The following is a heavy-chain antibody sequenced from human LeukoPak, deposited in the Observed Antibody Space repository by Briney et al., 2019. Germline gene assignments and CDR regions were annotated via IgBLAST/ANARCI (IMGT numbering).Heavy chain of an antibody. CDR2: INSDGSKI. Sequence: PGGSLRLSCAASGVTFSNDSMRWVRQTPGKGLVWVSGINSDGSKILYADSVKGRFTISRDNAKNTLSLQMNSLRAEDTALYYCPRRFNVEQPNWFDPWGQGTLVTVSS. D-gene: IGHD1/OR15-1a*01. J-gene: IGHJ5*02. V-gene: IGHV3-74*01. CDR3: PRRFNVEQPNWFDP. CDR1: GVTFSNDS.